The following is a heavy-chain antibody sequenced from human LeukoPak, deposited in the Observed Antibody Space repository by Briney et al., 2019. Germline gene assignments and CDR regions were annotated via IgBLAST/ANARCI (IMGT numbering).Heavy chain of an antibody. V-gene: IGHV3-74*01. Sequence: GGSLRLSCAASGFTFSSYWMHWVRQAPGKGLVWVSRINSDGSSTSYADSVKGRFTISRDNAKNTLYQQMSSLRAEDTAVYYCARDIVDTAYYYYGMDVWGQGTTVTVSS. CDR1: GFTFSSYW. J-gene: IGHJ6*02. D-gene: IGHD5-18*01. CDR3: ARDIVDTAYYYYGMDV. CDR2: INSDGSST.